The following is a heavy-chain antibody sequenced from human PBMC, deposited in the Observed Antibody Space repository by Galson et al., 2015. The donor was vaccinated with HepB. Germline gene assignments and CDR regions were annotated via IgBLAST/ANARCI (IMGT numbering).Heavy chain of an antibody. CDR2: IYPGDSDT. Sequence: QSGAEVTKPGESLEISCKGSGYSFTSYWIGWVRQMPGKGLEWMGIIYPGDSDTRYSPSFQGQVTISADKSISTAYLQWSSLKASDTAMYYCARHVTGTYSGYEGAFDIWGQGTMVTVSS. CDR1: GYSFTSYW. D-gene: IGHD5-12*01. CDR3: ARHVTGTYSGYEGAFDI. V-gene: IGHV5-51*01. J-gene: IGHJ3*02.